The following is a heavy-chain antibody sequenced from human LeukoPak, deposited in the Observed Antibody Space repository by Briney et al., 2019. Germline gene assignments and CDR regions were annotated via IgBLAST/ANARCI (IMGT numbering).Heavy chain of an antibody. V-gene: IGHV3-13*01. CDR3: ARGCSSTSCYEAFDY. J-gene: IGHJ4*02. Sequence: GGSLRLSCAASGFTFSSYDMHWVRQATGKGLEWVSAIGTAGDTYYPGYVKGRFTISRENAKNSLYLQMNSLRAGDTAVYYCARGCSSTSCYEAFDYWGQGTLVTVSS. CDR2: IGTAGDT. CDR1: GFTFSSYD. D-gene: IGHD2-2*01.